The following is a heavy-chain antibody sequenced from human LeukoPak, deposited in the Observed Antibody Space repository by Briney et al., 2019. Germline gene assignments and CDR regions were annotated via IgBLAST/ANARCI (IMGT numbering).Heavy chain of an antibody. CDR3: ANPVGYGVAFDI. Sequence: GGSLRLSCAASGFTFTSYAMSWVRQAPGKGLEWVSGTSASGGSKYYADSVKGRFTISRDNSKNTLYLQMNSLRAEDTAVYYCANPVGYGVAFDIWGQGTMVTASS. J-gene: IGHJ3*02. D-gene: IGHD4-17*01. CDR1: GFTFTSYA. CDR2: TSASGGSK. V-gene: IGHV3-23*01.